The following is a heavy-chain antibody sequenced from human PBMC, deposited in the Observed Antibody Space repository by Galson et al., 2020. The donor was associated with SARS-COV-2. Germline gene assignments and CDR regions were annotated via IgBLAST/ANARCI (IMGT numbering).Heavy chain of an antibody. J-gene: IGHJ6*03. CDR2: MYYSGTT. D-gene: IGHD2-2*01. CDR1: GGAISTGSYY. V-gene: IGHV4-39*01. CDR3: ARQEVPAATYYYFYTDV. Sequence: TLSLTCTVSGGAISTGSYYWGWIRQPPGKGLEWILSMYYSGTTYYNPSLRSRVTISADTSKNQFSLKLSSVTAADTAVYYCARQEVPAATYYYFYTDVWGKGTTVTVSS.